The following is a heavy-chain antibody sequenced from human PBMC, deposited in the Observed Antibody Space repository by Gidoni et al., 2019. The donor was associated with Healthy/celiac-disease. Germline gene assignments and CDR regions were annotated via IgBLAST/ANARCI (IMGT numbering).Heavy chain of an antibody. CDR1: GDTVSSDSPA. CDR2: TYYRSKWYN. CDR3: ARDPRPGDQFDAFDI. J-gene: IGHJ3*02. Sequence: LQLQQPGPGLGKPSPALSLTVAFTGDTVSSDSPAWTGTRRSPSRGLEWLGRTYYRSKWYNDYAVSVKSRITINPDTSKNQFSLQLNSVTPEDTAVYYCARDPRPGDQFDAFDIWGQGTMVTVSS. D-gene: IGHD2-21*01. V-gene: IGHV6-1*02.